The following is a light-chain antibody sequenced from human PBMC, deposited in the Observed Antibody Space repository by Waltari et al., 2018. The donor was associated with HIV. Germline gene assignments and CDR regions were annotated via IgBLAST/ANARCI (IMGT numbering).Light chain of an antibody. V-gene: IGKV3-15*01. CDR2: VTS. J-gene: IGKJ2*01. CDR3: QQYNNWQYT. CDR1: QSVSSN. Sequence: EIVMTQSPATLSVSPGERATLSCRASQSVSSNLAWYQQKPGKAPRLLIYVTSTRATGIPARFSGSGSGTEFTLTISSLQSEDFAVYYCQQYNNWQYTFGQGTKLEIK.